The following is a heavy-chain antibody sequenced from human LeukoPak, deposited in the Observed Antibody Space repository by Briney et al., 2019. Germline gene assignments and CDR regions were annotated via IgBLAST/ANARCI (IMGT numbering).Heavy chain of an antibody. CDR1: GFSLSNYE. CDR3: ARAAAYGDYAPFDY. J-gene: IGHJ4*02. CDR2: ISRSDGTT. V-gene: IGHV3-48*03. Sequence: PGGSLRPSCAASGFSLSNYEMNWVRQTPGKGLEWISYISRSDGTTYYADSVKGRFTISRDNAKNSLYLQMTSLGAEDTAFYYCARAAAYGDYAPFDYWGLGSLVIVSS. D-gene: IGHD4-17*01.